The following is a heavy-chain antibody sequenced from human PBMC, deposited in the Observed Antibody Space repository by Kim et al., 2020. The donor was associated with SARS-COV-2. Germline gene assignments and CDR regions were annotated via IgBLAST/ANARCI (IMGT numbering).Heavy chain of an antibody. CDR2: INHSGST. CDR3: ARGGGKRYSSGWYLGY. D-gene: IGHD6-19*01. J-gene: IGHJ4*02. Sequence: SETLSLTCAVYGGSFSGYYWSWIRQPPGKGLEWIGEINHSGSTNYNPSLKSRVTISVDTSKNQFSLKLSSVTAADTAVYYCARGGGKRYSSGWYLGYWGQGTLVTVSS. CDR1: GGSFSGYY. V-gene: IGHV4-34*01.